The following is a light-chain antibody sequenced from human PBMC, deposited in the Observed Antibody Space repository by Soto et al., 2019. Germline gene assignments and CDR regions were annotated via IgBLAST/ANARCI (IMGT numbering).Light chain of an antibody. CDR2: WAS. CDR1: QSVLYSSNNKNY. J-gene: IGKJ4*01. Sequence: DIVMTQSPDSLAVSLGERATINCKSSQSVLYSSNNKNYLAWYQQKPGQPPKLLIYWASTRESGVPDRFSGSGSGPDFTLTISSLKAEDVAVYYCQQYYITLLPFGGGTKVEIK. CDR3: QQYYITLLP. V-gene: IGKV4-1*01.